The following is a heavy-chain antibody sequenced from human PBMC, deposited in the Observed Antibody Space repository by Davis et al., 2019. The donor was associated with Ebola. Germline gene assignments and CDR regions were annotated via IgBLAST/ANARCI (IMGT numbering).Heavy chain of an antibody. J-gene: IGHJ4*02. Sequence: SVKVSCKASGGTFSSYAISWVRQAPGQGLEWMGGIIPIFGPANYAQKFQGRVTITADESTTTVYMELSSLRSEDTALYYCARERIAARLVDYWGQGTLVTVSS. CDR3: ARERIAARLVDY. D-gene: IGHD6-6*01. CDR1: GGTFSSYA. CDR2: IIPIFGPA. V-gene: IGHV1-69*13.